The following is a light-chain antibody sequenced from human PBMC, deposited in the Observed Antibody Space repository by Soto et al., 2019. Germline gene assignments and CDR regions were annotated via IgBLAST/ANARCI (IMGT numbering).Light chain of an antibody. CDR3: QQYNNWPPDRT. J-gene: IGKJ1*01. CDR1: QSVGSN. CDR2: GAS. Sequence: EIVMTQSPATLSVSPGERATLSCRASQSVGSNLAWYQQKPGQAPRLLIYGASTRATGIPARFSGSGSGTEFTLPISSLPSKDFAIYFCQQYNNWPPDRTFGQGTKVEIK. V-gene: IGKV3-15*01.